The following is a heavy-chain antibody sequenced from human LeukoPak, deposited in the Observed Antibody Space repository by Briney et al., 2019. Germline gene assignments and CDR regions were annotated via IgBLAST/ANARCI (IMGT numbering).Heavy chain of an antibody. V-gene: IGHV3-30-3*01. CDR2: ISYDVGSNT. CDR1: GFTFSKYP. CDR3: ARLNLGYGYFLEATKRDY. D-gene: IGHD5-18*01. J-gene: IGHJ4*02. Sequence: GGSLRLSCAASGFTFSKYPMHWVRQAPGKGLEWVAVISYDVGSNTYYADSVKGRFTISRDNSKNTLYLQMNSLRAEDTAVYYCARLNLGYGYFLEATKRDYWGQGALVPVSS.